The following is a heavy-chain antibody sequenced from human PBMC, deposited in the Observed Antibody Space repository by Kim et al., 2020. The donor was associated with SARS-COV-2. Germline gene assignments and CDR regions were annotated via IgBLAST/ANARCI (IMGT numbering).Heavy chain of an antibody. Sequence: GGSLRLSCSASGFIFRSYPMHWVRQAPGKGLEYVAIILNNGVTTYYADSMKGRFTVSRDNSKNTLSLEMSSLRTEDTALYYCALAYNSSWYGDGLDTWG. CDR1: GFIFRSYP. CDR3: ALAYNSSWYGDGLDT. J-gene: IGHJ6*01. CDR2: ILNNGVTT. V-gene: IGHV3-64D*09. D-gene: IGHD6-13*01.